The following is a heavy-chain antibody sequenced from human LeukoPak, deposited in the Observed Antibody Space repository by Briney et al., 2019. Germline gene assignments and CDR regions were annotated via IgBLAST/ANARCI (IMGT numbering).Heavy chain of an antibody. CDR1: GFTFSSYA. V-gene: IGHV3-23*01. J-gene: IGHJ4*02. Sequence: SGGSLRLSCAASGFTFSSYAMSWVRQALGKGLEWVSAISGSGGSTYYADSVKGRFTISRDNSKNTLYLQMNSLRAEDTAVYYCAKGGNIAAAGIFYYFDYWGQGTLVTVSS. D-gene: IGHD6-13*01. CDR3: AKGGNIAAAGIFYYFDY. CDR2: ISGSGGST.